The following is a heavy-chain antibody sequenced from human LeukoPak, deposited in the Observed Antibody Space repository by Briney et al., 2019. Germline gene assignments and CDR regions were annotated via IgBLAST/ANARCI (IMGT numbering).Heavy chain of an antibody. CDR1: GFTFSDFW. CDR2: TNEAGGDK. V-gene: IGHV3-7*01. D-gene: IGHD1-1*01. J-gene: IGHJ4*02. CDR3: AIATTGRGAFGS. Sequence: PGGSLRLSCAASGFTFSDFWMSWVRQAPGKGLECVASTNEAGGDKLYVDSVKGPFTISRDNSKNSLSLQMNSLTAEDTAIYYCAIATTGRGAFGSWGQGTLVSVSS.